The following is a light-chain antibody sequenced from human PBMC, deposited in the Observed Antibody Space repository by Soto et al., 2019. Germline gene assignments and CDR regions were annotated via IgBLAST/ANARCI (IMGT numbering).Light chain of an antibody. J-gene: IGKJ5*01. Sequence: ILMTQSPVTLSVSPGDSATLSCRASQSIGSNLAWYQQKPGQAPRVLIYAATTRVTGLPGRFSGPGSGNEFPLTLSGLPAEDFAIYCCQDYSYWPPITFGQGTRLEIK. CDR2: AAT. CDR1: QSIGSN. CDR3: QDYSYWPPIT. V-gene: IGKV3-15*01.